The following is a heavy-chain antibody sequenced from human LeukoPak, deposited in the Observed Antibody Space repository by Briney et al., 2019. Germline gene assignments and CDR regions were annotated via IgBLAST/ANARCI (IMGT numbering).Heavy chain of an antibody. Sequence: GGSLRLSCAASGFTFSSYAMSWVRQAPGKGREWVSAISGSGGSTYYADSVKGRFTISRDNSKNTLYLQMNSLRAEDTAVYYCAKVEGRGSYQPNFDYWGQGTLVTVSS. CDR1: GFTFSSYA. J-gene: IGHJ4*02. CDR3: AKVEGRGSYQPNFDY. CDR2: ISGSGGST. V-gene: IGHV3-23*01. D-gene: IGHD1-26*01.